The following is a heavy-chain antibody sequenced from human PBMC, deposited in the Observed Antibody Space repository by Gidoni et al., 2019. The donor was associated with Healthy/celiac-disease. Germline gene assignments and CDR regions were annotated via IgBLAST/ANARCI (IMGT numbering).Heavy chain of an antibody. CDR1: GYTFTSYY. V-gene: IGHV1-46*01. D-gene: IGHD4-17*01. J-gene: IGHJ4*02. Sequence: QVQLVQSGAEVQKPGASVKVSCKASGYTFTSYYMHWVRQATGQGPEWMGIINPSGGSTSYAQKFQGRVTRTRDTSTSTGYMELSSLRSEDTAVYYWARDVYGDYGGAVDYWGQGTLVTVSS. CDR3: ARDVYGDYGGAVDY. CDR2: INPSGGST.